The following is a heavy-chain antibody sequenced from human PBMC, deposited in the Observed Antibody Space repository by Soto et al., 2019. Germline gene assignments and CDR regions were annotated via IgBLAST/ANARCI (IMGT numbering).Heavy chain of an antibody. D-gene: IGHD3-16*01. V-gene: IGHV3-23*01. Sequence: GGSPRLSCAASGFTFSSYAMSWVRQAPGKGLEWVSAISGSGGSTYYADSVKGRFTISRDNSKNTLYLQMNSLRAEDTAVYYWGKRVARVTVGYFHHWGQGTLVTVSS. CDR2: ISGSGGST. CDR1: GFTFSSYA. CDR3: GKRVARVTVGYFHH. J-gene: IGHJ1*01.